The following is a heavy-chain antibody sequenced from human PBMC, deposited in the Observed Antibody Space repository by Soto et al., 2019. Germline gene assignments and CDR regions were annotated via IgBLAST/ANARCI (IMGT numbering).Heavy chain of an antibody. CDR3: VRDLLGSGGHFDY. CDR1: GFTFSSYG. CDR2: IWYDGSNT. Sequence: QVQLEESGGGVVQPGRSLRLSCAASGFTFSSYGMHWVRQAPGKGLEWVAHIWYDGSNTYYADSVKGRFTISRDNSRNTLYLQMNSLRAEDTAVYHCVRDLLGSGGHFDYWGQGTLVTVSS. V-gene: IGHV3-33*01. J-gene: IGHJ4*02. D-gene: IGHD7-27*01.